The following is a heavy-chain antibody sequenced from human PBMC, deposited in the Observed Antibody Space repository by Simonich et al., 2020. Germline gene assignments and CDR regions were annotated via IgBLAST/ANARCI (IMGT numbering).Heavy chain of an antibody. V-gene: IGHV4-38-2*01. D-gene: IGHD1-20*01. Sequence: QVQLQESGPGLVKPSETLSLTCAVSGYSISSGYYWGWIRQPPGKGLEWIGSIYHSGSTSYNPSLKSRVTISVDTSKNQFSLKLSSVTAADTAVYYCARVDNWNYFDYWGQGTLVTVSS. J-gene: IGHJ4*02. CDR2: IYHSGST. CDR1: GYSISSGYY. CDR3: ARVDNWNYFDY.